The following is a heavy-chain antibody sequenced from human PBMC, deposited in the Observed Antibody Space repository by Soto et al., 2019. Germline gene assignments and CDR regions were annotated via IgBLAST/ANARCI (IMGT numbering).Heavy chain of an antibody. Sequence: SQTLSLTCTLSRGYVSSSFFYRSWVRQPPGQRLEWIGYIYYTGTTNYNPSLASRVAMSVATSKKQFTLNLRSLTSADTSRSYCARLTTSSGWYLFGSCRQGRLVTVAS. V-gene: IGHV4-61*01. D-gene: IGHD6-13*01. CDR3: ARLTTSSGWYLFGS. CDR1: RGYVSSSFFY. CDR2: IYYTGTT. J-gene: IGHJ4*02.